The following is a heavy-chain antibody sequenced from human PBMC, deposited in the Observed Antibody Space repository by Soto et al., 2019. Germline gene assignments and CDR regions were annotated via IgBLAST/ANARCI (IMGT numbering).Heavy chain of an antibody. CDR3: ARGGFVVVPAATKTYYYYYYMDV. Sequence: SETLSLTCAVYGWSFSGYYWSWIRPPPGKGLEWIGEINHSGSTNYNPSLKSRVTISVDTSKNQFSLKLSSVTAADTAVYYCARGGFVVVPAATKTYYYYYYMDVWGKGTTVTVSS. D-gene: IGHD2-2*01. V-gene: IGHV4-34*01. J-gene: IGHJ6*03. CDR2: INHSGST. CDR1: GWSFSGYY.